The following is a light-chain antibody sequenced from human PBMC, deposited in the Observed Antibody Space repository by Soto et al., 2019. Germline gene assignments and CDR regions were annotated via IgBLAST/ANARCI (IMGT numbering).Light chain of an antibody. CDR3: QQYNVYPLT. V-gene: IGKV1-5*03. J-gene: IGKJ1*01. CDR2: KAS. CDR1: ESISDW. Sequence: DIQMTQSPSTLSASVGDRVTITCRASESISDWLAWYQQKPGKAPNLLIQKASTLKSGVPSRFSGSGSGTEFTLTSGSLQPDDFATYYCQQYNVYPLTFGQGTQVEVK.